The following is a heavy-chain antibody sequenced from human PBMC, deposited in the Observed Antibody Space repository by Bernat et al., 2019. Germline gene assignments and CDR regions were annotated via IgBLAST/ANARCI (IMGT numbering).Heavy chain of an antibody. CDR3: AGKGLRGSHYFYFGMDV. CDR2: VRGYNGNT. Sequence: QVQLIQSGAEVKKPGASVKVSCKASGYTFSYYGISWVRQAPGQGLEWMGWVRGYNGNTDYAEKFQGRVTMTTDTSTNTVYMDLRNLGSDDTAVYYCAGKGLRGSHYFYFGMDVWGQGTTVIVSS. J-gene: IGHJ6*02. D-gene: IGHD6-19*01. V-gene: IGHV1-18*01. CDR1: GYTFSYYG.